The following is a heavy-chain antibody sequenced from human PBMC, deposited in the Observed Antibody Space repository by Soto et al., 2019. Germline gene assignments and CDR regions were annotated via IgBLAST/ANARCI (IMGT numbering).Heavy chain of an antibody. CDR3: AREYCSGGSCYGGDY. CDR2: ISTYNSDT. Sequence: QVQLVQSGAEVKEPGASVKVSCKASGYTLTSYGISWVRQAPEQGLEWMGWISTYNSDTKYAHKFQDRVTMTTDTSTSTAYMELRSLRSDDTAVYYCAREYCSGGSCYGGDYWGQGTLVTVSS. D-gene: IGHD2-15*01. CDR1: GYTLTSYG. V-gene: IGHV1-18*01. J-gene: IGHJ4*02.